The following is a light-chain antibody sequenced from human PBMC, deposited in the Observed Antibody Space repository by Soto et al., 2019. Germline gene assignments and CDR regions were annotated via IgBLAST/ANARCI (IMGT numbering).Light chain of an antibody. CDR1: QSVSSSY. J-gene: IGKJ1*01. CDR2: GAS. CDR3: QQYGSSPWT. V-gene: IGKV3-20*01. Sequence: EIVVTQSPGTLSLSPGERATLSCRASQSVSSSYLAWYQQKPGQAPRPLIYGASSRAIGIPDRFSGSGSGRDFTLTISRLEPEDFAVYYCQQYGSSPWTFGQGTKVEIK.